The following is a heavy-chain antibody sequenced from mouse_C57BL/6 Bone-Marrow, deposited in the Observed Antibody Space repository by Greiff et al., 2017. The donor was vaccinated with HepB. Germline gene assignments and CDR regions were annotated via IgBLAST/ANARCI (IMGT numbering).Heavy chain of an antibody. CDR3: ARLRRGRAWFAY. CDR2: IYPGDGDT. J-gene: IGHJ3*01. Sequence: VQLQQSGPELVKPGASVKISCKASGYAFSSSWMNWVKQRPGKGLEWIGRIYPGDGDTNYNGKFKGKATLTADKSSSTAYMQLSSLTSEDSAVYFCARLRRGRAWFAYWGQGTLVTVSA. V-gene: IGHV1-82*01. D-gene: IGHD2-12*01. CDR1: GYAFSSSW.